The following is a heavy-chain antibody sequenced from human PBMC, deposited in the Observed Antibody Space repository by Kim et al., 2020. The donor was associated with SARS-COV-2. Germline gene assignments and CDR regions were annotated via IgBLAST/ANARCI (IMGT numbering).Heavy chain of an antibody. J-gene: IGHJ5*02. CDR1: GDSSSTYS. V-gene: IGHV4-4*07. CDR2: IFSSGST. CDR3: TRALSGSYPLDP. D-gene: IGHD1-26*01. Sequence: SETLSLTCTVSGDSSSTYSWSWVRQPAGKGLEWIGRIFSSGSTKYNPSLKSRVTMSVDTSKNQFSLKLTSVTAADTAVYYCTRALSGSYPLDPWGQGTPVTVSS.